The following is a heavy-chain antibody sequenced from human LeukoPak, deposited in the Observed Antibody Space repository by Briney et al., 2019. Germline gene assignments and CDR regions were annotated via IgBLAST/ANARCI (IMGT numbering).Heavy chain of an antibody. CDR1: GFTASIYY. Sequence: GGSLRLSCAVSGFTASIYYMTWVRQAPGKGLEWVSFIYRDGSANYADSVKGRFTISRDNSKNTVYLQMNSLRAEDTAVYYCARVPGGLEWADFDYWGQGTLVTVSS. J-gene: IGHJ4*02. D-gene: IGHD3-3*01. V-gene: IGHV3-66*01. CDR3: ARVPGGLEWADFDY. CDR2: IYRDGSA.